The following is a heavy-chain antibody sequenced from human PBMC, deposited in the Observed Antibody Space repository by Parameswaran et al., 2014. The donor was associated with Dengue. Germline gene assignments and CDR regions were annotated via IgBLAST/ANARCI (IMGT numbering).Heavy chain of an antibody. CDR3: ARNKNTDNSNYYFYFDS. D-gene: IGHD3-22*01. V-gene: IGHV3-30*03. Sequence: RQPPGKGLEWVAFILHDGSHQYYADSVKGRFTISRDNSKNILYLQMNSLRAEDTAVYYCARNKNTDNSNYYFYFDSWGPGTLVTVSS. J-gene: IGHJ4*02. CDR2: ILHDGSHQ.